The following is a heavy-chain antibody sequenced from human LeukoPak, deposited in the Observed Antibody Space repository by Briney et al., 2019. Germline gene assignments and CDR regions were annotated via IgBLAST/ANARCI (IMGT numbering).Heavy chain of an antibody. Sequence: GGSLRLSCAASGFSLSNYWMNWVRQAPGKGLEWVANIKQEGSEENYVDSVKGRFSISRDNAKNSLIVQMNSLRDEDTGVYYCARGVWAPFDAWGQGTLVSVSS. CDR3: ARGVWAPFDA. CDR1: GFSLSNYW. J-gene: IGHJ4*02. CDR2: IKQEGSEE. V-gene: IGHV3-7*03. D-gene: IGHD3-9*01.